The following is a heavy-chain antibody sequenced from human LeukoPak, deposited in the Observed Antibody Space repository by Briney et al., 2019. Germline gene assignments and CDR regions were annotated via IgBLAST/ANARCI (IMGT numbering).Heavy chain of an antibody. V-gene: IGHV4-59*01. Sequence: PSETLSLTCTVSGGSMSAYYWSWIRQPPRKGLEWIGYIYYSGITNYNPSLKSRVSVSVDTSKNQFSLKLSSVTAADTAVYYCARLLRSGSYDSSGYTPFDYWGQGTLVIVSS. J-gene: IGHJ4*02. CDR3: ARLLRSGSYDSSGYTPFDY. D-gene: IGHD3-22*01. CDR1: GGSMSAYY. CDR2: IYYSGIT.